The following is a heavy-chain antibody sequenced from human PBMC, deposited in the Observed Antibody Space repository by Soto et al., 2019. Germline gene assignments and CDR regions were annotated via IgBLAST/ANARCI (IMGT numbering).Heavy chain of an antibody. J-gene: IGHJ6*02. Sequence: GGSLRLSCAASGFTFSSYAMHWVRQAPGKGLEWVAVISYDGSNKYYADSVKGRFTISRDNSKNTLYLQMNSLRAEDTAVYYCAREPESYYYYGMDVWGQGTTVTVSS. CDR3: AREPESYYYYGMDV. CDR1: GFTFSSYA. CDR2: ISYDGSNK. V-gene: IGHV3-30-3*01.